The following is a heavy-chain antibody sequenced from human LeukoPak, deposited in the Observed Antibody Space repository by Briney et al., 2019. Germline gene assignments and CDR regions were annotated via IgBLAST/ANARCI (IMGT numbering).Heavy chain of an antibody. CDR1: GFTFSRYW. CDR2: MNSDGSNT. J-gene: IGHJ4*02. V-gene: IGHV3-74*01. CDR3: ARDICSGIGCYPRAPFDY. D-gene: IGHD2-15*01. Sequence: PGGSLRLSCAASGFTFSRYWMHWVRQAPGEGLVWVSRMNSDGSNTNYADSVKGRFTISRDNAKNTLYLQMNSLRPDDTAVYYCARDICSGIGCYPRAPFDYWGQGTLVTVSS.